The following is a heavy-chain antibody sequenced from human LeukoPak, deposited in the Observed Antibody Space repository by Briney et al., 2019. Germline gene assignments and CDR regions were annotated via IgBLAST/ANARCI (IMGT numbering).Heavy chain of an antibody. CDR1: GGSISRGSYY. CDR2: IYNSGST. V-gene: IGHV4-61*02. Sequence: ASQTPSLTCIVSGGSISRGSYYWSWIRQPAGKGLEWMGRIYNSGSTNYNPSLKSRVTISTDMSKNQISLKLSSVTAADTAVYYCARQTFGVLYFDSWGQGTLVIVSS. J-gene: IGHJ4*02. D-gene: IGHD3-10*01. CDR3: ARQTFGVLYFDS.